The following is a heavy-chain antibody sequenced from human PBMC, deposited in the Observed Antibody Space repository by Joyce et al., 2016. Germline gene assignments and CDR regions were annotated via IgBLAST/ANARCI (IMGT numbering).Heavy chain of an antibody. V-gene: IGHV3-30*03. D-gene: IGHD5-12*01. CDR1: GFTFSSSG. Sequence: QVQLVESGGGVVQPGRSLRVSCAASGFTFSSSGMHWVRQSPGKGLEWVSVISFDGTYESYADSVKGRFTISRDNSENTLYLQMNSLRGDDTAVYYCARDGSGVALDSFDYWGQGILVTVSS. J-gene: IGHJ4*02. CDR3: ARDGSGVALDSFDY. CDR2: ISFDGTYE.